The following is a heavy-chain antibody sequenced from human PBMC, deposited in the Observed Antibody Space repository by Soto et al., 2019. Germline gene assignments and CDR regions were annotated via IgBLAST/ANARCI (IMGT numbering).Heavy chain of an antibody. CDR3: AREASRGSGWWMGYYGMDV. CDR2: IKQDGSEK. Sequence: GGSLRLSCAASGFTFSSYWMSWVRQAPGKGLEWVANIKQDGSEKYYVDSVKGRFTISRDNAKNSLYLQMNSLRAEDTAVYYCAREASRGSGWWMGYYGMDVWGQGTTVTVSS. D-gene: IGHD6-19*01. V-gene: IGHV3-7*03. J-gene: IGHJ6*02. CDR1: GFTFSSYW.